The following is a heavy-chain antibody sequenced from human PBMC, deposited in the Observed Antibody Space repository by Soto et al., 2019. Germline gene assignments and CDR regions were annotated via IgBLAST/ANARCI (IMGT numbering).Heavy chain of an antibody. D-gene: IGHD6-6*01. CDR3: AKLPGDSSSYYSYGMDV. J-gene: IGHJ6*02. V-gene: IGHV3-30*18. Sequence: QVQLVESGGGVVQPGRSLRLSCAASGFTFSSYGMHWVRQAPGKGLEWVAVISYDGSNKYYADSVKGRFTISRDNSKNKLYLQTNSLRGEDTGVYYCAKLPGDSSSYYSYGMDVWCQGTTVTVSS. CDR2: ISYDGSNK. CDR1: GFTFSSYG.